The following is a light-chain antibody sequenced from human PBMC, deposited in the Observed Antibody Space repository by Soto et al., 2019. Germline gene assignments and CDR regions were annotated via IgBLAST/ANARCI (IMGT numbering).Light chain of an antibody. V-gene: IGKV3D-20*01. CDR2: DAS. J-gene: IGKJ5*01. CDR1: QSIRSTY. Sequence: EIVLTQSPATLSLSPGERATLSCGASQSIRSTYLAWYQQRPGLAPRLLIYDASRRATGIPDRFRGSGSGTDFTLTISRQEPEDFAVYYCQQYGSSPPITFGQGTRLEIK. CDR3: QQYGSSPPIT.